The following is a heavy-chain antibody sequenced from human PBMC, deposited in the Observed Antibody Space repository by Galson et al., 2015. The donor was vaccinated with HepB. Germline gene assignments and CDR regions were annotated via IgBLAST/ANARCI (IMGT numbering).Heavy chain of an antibody. V-gene: IGHV3-23*01. CDR1: GFTFSSYA. CDR3: AKELLRAQWLVRGGWFDP. D-gene: IGHD6-19*01. CDR2: ISGSGGST. J-gene: IGHJ5*02. Sequence: SLRLSCAASGFTFSSYAMSWVRQAPGKGLEWVSAISGSGGSTYYADSVKGRFTISRDNSKNTLYLQMNSLRAEDTAVYYCAKELLRAQWLVRGGWFDPWGQGTLVTVSS.